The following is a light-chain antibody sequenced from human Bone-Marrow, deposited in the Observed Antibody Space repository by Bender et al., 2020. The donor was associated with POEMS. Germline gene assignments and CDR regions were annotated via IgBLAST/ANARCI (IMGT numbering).Light chain of an antibody. J-gene: IGLJ3*02. Sequence: QSVLTQPPSASGTPGQRVTISCSGVSSNIGAHAVNWYQHLPGTTPKLLIHSSHRRPSEVPDRFTGSRSGTSASLAISGLQSEDRADGYCAVWDDSLNGWVFGGGTKLTVL. CDR1: SSNIGAHA. CDR2: SSH. V-gene: IGLV1-44*01. CDR3: AVWDDSLNGWV.